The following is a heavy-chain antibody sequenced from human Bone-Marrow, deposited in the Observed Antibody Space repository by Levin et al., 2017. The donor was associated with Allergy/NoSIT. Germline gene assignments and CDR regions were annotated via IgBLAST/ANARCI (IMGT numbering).Heavy chain of an antibody. CDR2: ISSSGGST. Sequence: GESLKISCSASGFSFSTYAMHWVRQAPEKGLQFVSAISSSGGSTWYADAVKDRFTISRDNSKNTLYLQMSSLRAEETAVYYCVKVRGSNWYVYWGQGALVTVSS. CDR3: VKVRGSNWYVY. CDR1: GFSFSTYA. J-gene: IGHJ5*01. V-gene: IGHV3-64D*06.